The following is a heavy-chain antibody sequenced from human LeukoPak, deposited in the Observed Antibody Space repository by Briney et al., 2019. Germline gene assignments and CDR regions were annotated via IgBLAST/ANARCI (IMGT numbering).Heavy chain of an antibody. CDR3: AKCILTGYYKGYMDV. D-gene: IGHD3-9*01. Sequence: PGGSLRLSCTVSGFTVSSNSMSWVRQAPGKGLEWVSFIYSDNTHYSDSVKGRFTISRDNAKNSLYLQMNSLRAEDTAVYSCAKCILTGYYKGYMDVWGKGTTVTISS. CDR1: GFTVSSNS. V-gene: IGHV3-53*01. CDR2: IYSDNT. J-gene: IGHJ6*03.